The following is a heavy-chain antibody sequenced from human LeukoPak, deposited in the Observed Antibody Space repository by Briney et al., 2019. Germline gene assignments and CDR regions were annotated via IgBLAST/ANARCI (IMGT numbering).Heavy chain of an antibody. CDR2: IIPIFGTA. D-gene: IGHD5-24*01. V-gene: IGHV1-69*05. CDR1: GGTFSSYA. Sequence: SVKVSCKASGGTFSSYAISWVRQAPGQGLEWMGGIIPIFGTANYAQKFKGRVTITTDESTSTAYMELSSLRSEDTAVYYCARRGDGYNYYFDYWGQGTLVTVSS. CDR3: ARRGDGYNYYFDY. J-gene: IGHJ4*02.